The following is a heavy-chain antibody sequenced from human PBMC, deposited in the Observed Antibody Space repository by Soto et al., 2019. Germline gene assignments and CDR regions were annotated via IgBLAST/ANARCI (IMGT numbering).Heavy chain of an antibody. D-gene: IGHD3-22*01. CDR3: ARVSSDYYDSSGYYRAFDH. V-gene: IGHV1-69*01. CDR2: IIPIFGTA. Sequence: QVQLVQSGAEVKKPGSSVKVSCKASGGTFSSYAISWVRQAPGQGLEWMGGIIPIFGTANYAQKFQGRVTITADESTRTAYMELSSLRSEDTARYYCARVSSDYYDSSGYYRAFDHWGQGTLVTVSS. J-gene: IGHJ4*02. CDR1: GGTFSSYA.